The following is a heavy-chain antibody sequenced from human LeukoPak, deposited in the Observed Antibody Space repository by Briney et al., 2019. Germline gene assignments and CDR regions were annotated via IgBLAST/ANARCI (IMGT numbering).Heavy chain of an antibody. V-gene: IGHV4-39*07. D-gene: IGHD3-3*01. J-gene: IGHJ6*03. CDR2: INHSGST. CDR1: GGSISSSSYY. CDR3: ARLSRPRTGDFWSGYTYNQKNYYYYMDV. Sequence: SETLSLTCTVSGGSISSSSYYWGWIRQPPGKGLEWVGEINHSGSTNYNPSLKSRVTISVDTSKNQFSLKLSSVTAADTAVYYCARLSRPRTGDFWSGYTYNQKNYYYYMDVWGKGTTVTVSS.